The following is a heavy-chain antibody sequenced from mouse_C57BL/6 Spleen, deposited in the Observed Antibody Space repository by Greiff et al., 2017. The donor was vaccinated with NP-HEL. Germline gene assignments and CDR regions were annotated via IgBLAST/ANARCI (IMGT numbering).Heavy chain of an antibody. CDR2: IYPGSGNT. CDR3: ARRDYGNYGGDYFDY. D-gene: IGHD2-1*01. Sequence: QVQLKQSGAELVRPGASVKLSCKASGYTFTDYYINWVKQRPGQGLEWIARIYPGSGNTYYNEKFKGKATLTAEKSSSTAYMQLSSLTSEDSAVYFCARRDYGNYGGDYFDYWGQGTTLTVSS. J-gene: IGHJ2*01. V-gene: IGHV1-76*01. CDR1: GYTFTDYY.